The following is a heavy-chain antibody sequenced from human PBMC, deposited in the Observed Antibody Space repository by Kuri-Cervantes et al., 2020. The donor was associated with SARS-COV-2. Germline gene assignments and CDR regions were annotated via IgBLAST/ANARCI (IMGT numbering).Heavy chain of an antibody. CDR3: ARVGDCSSTSCRYYFDY. D-gene: IGHD2-2*01. J-gene: IGHJ4*02. Sequence: SVKVSCKASGGTFSSYAISRVRQAPGQGLEWMGGIIPIFGTANYAQKFQGRVTITADESTSTAYMELSSLRSEDTAVYYCARVGDCSSTSCRYYFDYWGQGTLVTVSS. CDR1: GGTFSSYA. V-gene: IGHV1-69*13. CDR2: IIPIFGTA.